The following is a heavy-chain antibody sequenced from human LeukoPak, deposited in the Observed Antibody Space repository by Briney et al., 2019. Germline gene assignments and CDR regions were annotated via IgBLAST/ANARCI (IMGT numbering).Heavy chain of an antibody. V-gene: IGHV4-59*08. CDR1: GGSISPYY. J-gene: IGHJ4*02. Sequence: NPSETLSLTCTVSGGSISPYYRSWIRQPPGKGLEWIGYIYSSANTNYNPSLKGRVTMSVDTSKNQFSLTLSSVTAADTAVYYCASSIVATITSFDYWGQGTLVTVSS. CDR3: ASSIVATITSFDY. CDR2: IYSSANT. D-gene: IGHD5-12*01.